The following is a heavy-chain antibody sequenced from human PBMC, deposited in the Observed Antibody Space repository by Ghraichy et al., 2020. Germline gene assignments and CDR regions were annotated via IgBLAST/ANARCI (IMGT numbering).Heavy chain of an antibody. V-gene: IGHV4-31*03. D-gene: IGHD3-3*01. CDR3: ARRSGYIVGGMDV. CDR2: IYYSGST. J-gene: IGHJ6*02. Sequence: SQTLSLTCTVSGGSISSGGYYWSWIRQHPGKGLEWNGYIYYSGSTYYNPSLKSRVTISVDTSKNQFSLKLSSVTAANTAVYYCARRSGYIVGGMDVWGQGTTVTVSS. CDR1: GGSISSGGYY.